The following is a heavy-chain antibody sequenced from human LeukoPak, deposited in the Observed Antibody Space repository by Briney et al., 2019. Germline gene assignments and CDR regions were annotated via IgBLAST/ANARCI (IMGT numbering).Heavy chain of an antibody. J-gene: IGHJ4*02. CDR2: ISSSSYI. V-gene: IGHV3-21*01. Sequence: GGSLRLSCAASGFTFSSYSMNWVRQAPGKGLKWVSSISSSSYIYYADSVKGRFTISRDNAKTSLYLQMNSLRAEDTAVYYCARDLSGDYWGQGTLVTVSS. CDR3: ARDLSGDY. D-gene: IGHD1-26*01. CDR1: GFTFSSYS.